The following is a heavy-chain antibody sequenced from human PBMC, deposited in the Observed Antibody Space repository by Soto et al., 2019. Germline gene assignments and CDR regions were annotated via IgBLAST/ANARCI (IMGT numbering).Heavy chain of an antibody. CDR2: MNPNSGNS. CDR3: ARAVVVVAAHYGMDV. Sequence: ASVKVSCKASGYTFTSYDINWVRQATGQGLEWMGWMNPNSGNSGYAQKFQGRVTMTRNTSISTAYMELSSLRSEDTAVYYCARAVVVVAAHYGMDVWGQGTTVTVSS. D-gene: IGHD2-15*01. V-gene: IGHV1-8*01. CDR1: GYTFTSYD. J-gene: IGHJ6*02.